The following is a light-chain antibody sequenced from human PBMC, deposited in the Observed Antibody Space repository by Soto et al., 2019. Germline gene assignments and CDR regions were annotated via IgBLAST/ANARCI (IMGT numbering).Light chain of an antibody. Sequence: QSVLTQPPSASGTPGQRVTISCSGSSSNIGSNTVNWYQQLPGTAPKLLIYSDNQRPSGVPDRFSGSKSGTSASLAISGLRSEDEADYYCAAWDSNLSAWLFGGGTKLTVL. V-gene: IGLV1-44*01. CDR3: AAWDSNLSAWL. CDR1: SSNIGSNT. J-gene: IGLJ3*02. CDR2: SDN.